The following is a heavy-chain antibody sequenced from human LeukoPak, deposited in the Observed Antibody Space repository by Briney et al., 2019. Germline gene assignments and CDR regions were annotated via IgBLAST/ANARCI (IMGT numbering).Heavy chain of an antibody. Sequence: SETLSLTCTVSGGSISSYYWSWIRQPPGKGLEWIGYIYYSGSTNYNPSLKSRVTISVDTSKNQFSLKLSSVTAADTAVYYCARGNHYYDSSGYSYYFDYWGQGTLVTVSS. CDR2: IYYSGST. CDR3: ARGNHYYDSSGYSYYFDY. D-gene: IGHD3-22*01. CDR1: GGSISSYY. J-gene: IGHJ4*02. V-gene: IGHV4-59*01.